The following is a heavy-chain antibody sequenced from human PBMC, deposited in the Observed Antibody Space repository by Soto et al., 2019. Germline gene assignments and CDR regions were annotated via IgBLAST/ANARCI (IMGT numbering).Heavy chain of an antibody. J-gene: IGHJ4*02. V-gene: IGHV3-49*03. CDR2: IRSKAFGGTA. D-gene: IGHD2-2*01. CDR1: GFTFGDYA. CDR3: TRGVPGDGMEY. Sequence: GGSLRLSCTASGFTFGDYAMSWFRRAPGKGLEWVGFIRSKAFGGTAQYAASVNGRFTISRDDSKSTAYLQVNSLKTEDTAVYYCTRGVPGDGMEYWGQGTLVTV.